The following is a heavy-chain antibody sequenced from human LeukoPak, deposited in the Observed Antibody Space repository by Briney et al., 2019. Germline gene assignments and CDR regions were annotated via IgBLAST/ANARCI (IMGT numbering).Heavy chain of an antibody. CDR3: AKAVLVMSPYGMDV. V-gene: IGHV3-23*01. D-gene: IGHD3-22*01. CDR1: GFTFSSYA. CDR2: ISGSGGST. J-gene: IGHJ6*02. Sequence: GGSLRLSCAASGFTFSSYAMSWVRQAPGKGLEWVTAISGSGGSTYYADSVKGRFTISRDNSKNTLYLQMNSLRAEDTAVYYCAKAVLVMSPYGMDVWGQGTTVTVSS.